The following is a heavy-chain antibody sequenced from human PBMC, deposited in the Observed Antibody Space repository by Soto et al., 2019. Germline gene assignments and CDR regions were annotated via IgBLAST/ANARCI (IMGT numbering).Heavy chain of an antibody. CDR3: ARGYSSFY. CDR1: GGSFSGYY. Sequence: SETLSLTCAVYGGSFSGYYWSWIRQPPGKGLEWIGEINHSGSTNYNPSLKSRGTISVDTSKNQFSLKLSSVTAADTAVYYCARGYSSFYWGQGTLVTVSS. D-gene: IGHD6-6*01. J-gene: IGHJ4*02. CDR2: INHSGST. V-gene: IGHV4-34*01.